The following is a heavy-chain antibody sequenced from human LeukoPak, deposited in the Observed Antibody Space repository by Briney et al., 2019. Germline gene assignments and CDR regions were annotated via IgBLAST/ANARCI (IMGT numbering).Heavy chain of an antibody. V-gene: IGHV3-66*01. CDR1: GFTVSSNY. CDR2: IYSGGST. Sequence: AASGFTVSSNYMSWVRQAPGKGLECVSVIYSGGSTYYADSVKGRFTISRDNSKNTVYLQMSSLRAEDTAIYYCARTWNGAFDIWGQGTMVTVSS. J-gene: IGHJ3*02. CDR3: ARTWNGAFDI. D-gene: IGHD1-1*01.